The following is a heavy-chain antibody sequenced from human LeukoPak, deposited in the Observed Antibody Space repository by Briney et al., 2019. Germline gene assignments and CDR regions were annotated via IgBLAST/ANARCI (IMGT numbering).Heavy chain of an antibody. CDR2: ISSSGSTI. CDR3: ASRDRQNYYDSSGYYYYFDY. CDR1: GFTFSEHY. D-gene: IGHD3-22*01. J-gene: IGHJ4*02. Sequence: GGSLRLSCAASGFTFSEHYMSWIRQAPGKGLEWVSYISSSGSTIYYADSVKGRFTISRDNAKNSLYLQMNSLRAEDTAVYYCASRDRQNYYDSSGYYYYFDYWGQGTLVTVSS. V-gene: IGHV3-11*01.